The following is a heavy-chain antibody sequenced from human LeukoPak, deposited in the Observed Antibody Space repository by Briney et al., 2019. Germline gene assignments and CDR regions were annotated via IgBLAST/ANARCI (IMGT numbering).Heavy chain of an antibody. D-gene: IGHD3-22*01. CDR2: ISSSSSYI. CDR1: GGSFSGYY. J-gene: IGHJ1*01. V-gene: IGHV3-21*01. Sequence: ETLSLTCAVYGGSFSGYYWSWIRQPPGKGLEGVSSISSSSSYIYYADSVKGRFTISRDNAKNSLYLQMNSLRAEDTAVYYCARDPSDYYDSSGYNVQDWGQGTLVTVSS. CDR3: ARDPSDYYDSSGYNVQD.